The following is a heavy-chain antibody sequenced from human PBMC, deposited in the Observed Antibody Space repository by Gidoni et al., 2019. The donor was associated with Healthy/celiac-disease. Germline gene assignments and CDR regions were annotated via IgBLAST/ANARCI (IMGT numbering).Heavy chain of an antibody. CDR3: ARSNAYNWNDEGVDY. V-gene: IGHV4-39*07. J-gene: IGHJ4*02. CDR1: GGSISSSSYY. CDR2: IYYSGST. Sequence: QLQLQESGPGLVKPSETLSLTCTVSGGSISSSSYYWGWIRQPPGKGLEWIGSIYYSGSTYYNPYLKSRVTISVDTSKNQFSLKLSSVTAADTAVYYCARSNAYNWNDEGVDYWGQGTLVTVSS. D-gene: IGHD1-20*01.